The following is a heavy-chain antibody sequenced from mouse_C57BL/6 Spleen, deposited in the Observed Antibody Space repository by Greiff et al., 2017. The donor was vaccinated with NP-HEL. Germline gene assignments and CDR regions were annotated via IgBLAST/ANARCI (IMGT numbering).Heavy chain of an antibody. Sequence: QVQLQQPGAELVKPGASVKMSCKASGYTFTSYWITWVKQRPGQGLEWIGDIYPGSGSTNYNETFKSKATLTVDTSSSTAYMQLSSLTSEDSAVYYCARWVYDGYYRYAMDYWGQGTSVTVSS. CDR1: GYTFTSYW. V-gene: IGHV1-55*01. CDR3: ARWVYDGYYRYAMDY. J-gene: IGHJ4*01. D-gene: IGHD2-3*01. CDR2: IYPGSGST.